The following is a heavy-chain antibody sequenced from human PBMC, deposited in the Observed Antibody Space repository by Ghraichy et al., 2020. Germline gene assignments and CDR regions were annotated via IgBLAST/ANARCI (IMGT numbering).Heavy chain of an antibody. J-gene: IGHJ6*02. CDR3: ARLNTRVATANPPNYYYYGMDF. D-gene: IGHD2-21*02. CDR1: GYSFTSYW. Sequence: GESLNISCKGSGYSFTSYWISWVRQMPGKGLEWMGRIDPSDSYTNYSPSFQGHVTISADKSISTAYLQWSSLKASDTAMYYFARLNTRVATANPPNYYYYGMDFWGQGTTVTVSS. CDR2: IDPSDSYT. V-gene: IGHV5-10-1*01.